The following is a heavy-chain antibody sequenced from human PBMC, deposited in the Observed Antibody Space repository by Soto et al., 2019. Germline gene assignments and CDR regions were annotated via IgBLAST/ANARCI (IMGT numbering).Heavy chain of an antibody. CDR1: GASISYGGYS. Sequence: QLRLQESGSGVVKTSESLSLTCTVFGASISYGGYSWSWIRQSPGRGLEWNGHITHLENTYFNPSFKSRVSMSIDRTQNHFSLKVTSMTAADKGRYFCVRGGGNDPFEYWGQGILVTVSS. CDR3: VRGGGNDPFEY. CDR2: ITHLENT. D-gene: IGHD5-12*01. V-gene: IGHV4-30-2*06. J-gene: IGHJ4*02.